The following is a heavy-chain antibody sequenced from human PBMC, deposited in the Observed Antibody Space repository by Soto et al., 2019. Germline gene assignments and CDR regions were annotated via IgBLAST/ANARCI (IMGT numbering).Heavy chain of an antibody. CDR2: ISYDGSNK. J-gene: IGHJ5*02. CDR1: GFTFSSYG. Sequence: PGGSLRLSCAASGFTFSSYGMHWVRQAPGKGLEWVAVISYDGSNKYYADSVKGRFTISRDNSKNTLYLQMNSLRAEDTAVYYCAKDLGSYSSGWFTPHWFDPWGQGTLVTVSS. CDR3: AKDLGSYSSGWFTPHWFDP. D-gene: IGHD6-19*01. V-gene: IGHV3-30*18.